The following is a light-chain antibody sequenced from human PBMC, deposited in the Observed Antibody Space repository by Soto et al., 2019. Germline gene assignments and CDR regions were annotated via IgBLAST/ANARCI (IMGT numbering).Light chain of an antibody. CDR1: QSVNSTY. CDR2: GAS. J-gene: IGKJ1*01. Sequence: EIVLTQSPATLSLSPGERATLSCRASQSVNSTYSAWYQQNPGQAPSLLISGASTRATGIPDRFSGSGSGTDFTLTTSRLEPEDGAVYYCQQYGTSRYTFGQGTKVEIK. CDR3: QQYGTSRYT. V-gene: IGKV3-20*01.